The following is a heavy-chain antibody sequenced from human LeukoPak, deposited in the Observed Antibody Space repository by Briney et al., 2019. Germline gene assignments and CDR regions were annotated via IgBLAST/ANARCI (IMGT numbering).Heavy chain of an antibody. CDR1: GFTFSSYW. CDR3: VRLDRYSSGWSPGGY. J-gene: IGHJ4*02. Sequence: PGGSLRLSCAASGFTFSSYWMSWVRQAPGKGLEWVANIKQDGSETYYVDSVKGRFTISRDNAKNSLYLQMNSLRAEDTAVYYCVRLDRYSSGWSPGGYWGQGTLVTVS. CDR2: IKQDGSET. V-gene: IGHV3-7*01. D-gene: IGHD6-19*01.